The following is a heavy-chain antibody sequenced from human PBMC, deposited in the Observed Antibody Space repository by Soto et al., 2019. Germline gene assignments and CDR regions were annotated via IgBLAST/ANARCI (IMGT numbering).Heavy chain of an antibody. D-gene: IGHD6-19*01. CDR1: GFTLSSYT. CDR2: IGPISNYM. J-gene: IGHJ4*02. Sequence: EVQLVESGGGLVKPGGSLRLSCAASGFTLSSYTMNWVRQAPGKGLEWVSSIGPISNYMYYSDSVKGRFAISRDNAQNSMYLQMNSLRAEDTAVYWCARDRNGGSGWSPFDYWGQGALVSVSS. V-gene: IGHV3-21*01. CDR3: ARDRNGGSGWSPFDY.